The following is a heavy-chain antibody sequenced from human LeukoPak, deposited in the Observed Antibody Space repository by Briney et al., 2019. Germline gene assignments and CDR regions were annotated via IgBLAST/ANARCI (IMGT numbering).Heavy chain of an antibody. J-gene: IGHJ4*02. CDR2: IKQDGSEK. Sequence: PGGSLRLSCAASGFTFSTYWMSWVRQAPGKGLEWVANIKQDGSEKYYVDSVKGRFTISRDNAKNSLYLQMNSLRAEDTAVYYCARDILTGYYDYWGQGTLVTVSS. CDR1: GFTFSTYW. D-gene: IGHD3-9*01. V-gene: IGHV3-7*01. CDR3: ARDILTGYYDY.